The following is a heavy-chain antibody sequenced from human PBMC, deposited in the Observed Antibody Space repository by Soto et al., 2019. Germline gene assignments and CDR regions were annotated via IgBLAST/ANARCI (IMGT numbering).Heavy chain of an antibody. Sequence: GGSLRLSCSASGFTFSSYAMHWVRQAPGKGLEYVSSISINGGSTHYADSVKGRFTISRDNSRNTQYLQMSSLRADDTAVYYCVKGEFYYDSSAYYPFDSWGQGTLVTVSS. D-gene: IGHD3-22*01. CDR3: VKGEFYYDSSAYYPFDS. J-gene: IGHJ4*02. V-gene: IGHV3-64D*06. CDR1: GFTFSSYA. CDR2: ISINGGST.